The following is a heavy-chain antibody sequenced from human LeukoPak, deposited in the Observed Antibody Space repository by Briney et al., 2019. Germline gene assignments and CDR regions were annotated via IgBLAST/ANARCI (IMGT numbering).Heavy chain of an antibody. CDR2: IYTSGST. Sequence: SETLSLTCTVSGGSISSGSYYWSWIRQRAGKGLEWIGRIYTSGSTNYNPSLKSRVTISVDTSKNQFSLKLSSVTAADTAVYYCARELRFLEWLFGGYFDYWGQGTLVTVSS. CDR1: GGSISSGSYY. J-gene: IGHJ4*02. V-gene: IGHV4-61*02. CDR3: ARELRFLEWLFGGYFDY. D-gene: IGHD3-3*01.